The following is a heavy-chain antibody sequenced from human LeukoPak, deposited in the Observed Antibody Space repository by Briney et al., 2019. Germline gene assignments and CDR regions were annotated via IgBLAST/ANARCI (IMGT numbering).Heavy chain of an antibody. V-gene: IGHV3-15*01. CDR1: GFTFSNAW. Sequence: PGGSLRLSCAASGFTFSNAWMSWVRQAPGRGLEWVGRIKSKTDGGTTDYAAPVKGGFTISRDDSKNTLYLQMNSLRTEDTAVYYCTTGLYTPDAFDIWGQGTMVTVSS. D-gene: IGHD2-15*01. CDR3: TTGLYTPDAFDI. CDR2: IKSKTDGGTT. J-gene: IGHJ3*02.